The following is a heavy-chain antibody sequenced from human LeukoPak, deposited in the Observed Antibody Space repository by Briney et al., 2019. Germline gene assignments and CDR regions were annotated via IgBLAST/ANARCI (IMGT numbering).Heavy chain of an antibody. Sequence: GGSLRLSCAASGFTVSSNYMSGVRQAPGKGLEWVSVIYSGGSTYYADSVKGRFTISRDNSKNTLYLQMNSLRAEDTAVYYCARGTVFRVFDYWGQGTLVTVSS. CDR2: IYSGGST. J-gene: IGHJ4*02. CDR3: ARGTVFRVFDY. CDR1: GFTVSSNY. V-gene: IGHV3-53*01. D-gene: IGHD3-10*02.